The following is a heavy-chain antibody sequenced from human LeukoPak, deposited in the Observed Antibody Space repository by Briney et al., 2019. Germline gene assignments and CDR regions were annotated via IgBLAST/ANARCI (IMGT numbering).Heavy chain of an antibody. V-gene: IGHV4-4*07. J-gene: IGHJ6*02. CDR2: MYVSGAS. CDR1: GGCISDYY. Sequence: SETLSLTCTVSGGCISDYYWSWIRQSAGKGLEWIGRMYVSGASNYNPSLKSRVTMSLDTSKNQISLQLNCVTAADTAVYYCARNEAGPTICGMDVWGQRTTVTVSS. CDR3: ARNEAGPTICGMDV. D-gene: IGHD1-26*01.